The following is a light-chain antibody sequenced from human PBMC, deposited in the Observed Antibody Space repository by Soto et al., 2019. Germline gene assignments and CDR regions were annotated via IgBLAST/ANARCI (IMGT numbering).Light chain of an antibody. CDR2: GAS. Sequence: EIVMTQSPASLSVSPEERVTLSGRTSQSIRSGLAWYRHKPGQAPRLLMYGASTRATGTPARFSGSGSGTEFTLTISSLQSEDFAVYFSHQYNNWPPISFGQGTRLEIK. CDR3: HQYNNWPPIS. CDR1: QSIRSG. J-gene: IGKJ5*01. V-gene: IGKV3-15*01.